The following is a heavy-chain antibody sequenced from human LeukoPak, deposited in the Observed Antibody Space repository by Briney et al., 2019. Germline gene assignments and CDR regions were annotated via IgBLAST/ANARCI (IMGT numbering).Heavy chain of an antibody. CDR2: IYSSGST. V-gene: IGHV4-4*07. CDR3: ARQISVVVAYNWFDP. CDR1: GGSISSYY. D-gene: IGHD2-15*01. J-gene: IGHJ5*02. Sequence: SETLSLTCTVSGGSISSYYWSWIRQPAGKGLEWIGRIYSSGSTTYNPSLKSRVTMSVDTSKNQFSLKVSSVTAADTAVYYCARQISVVVAYNWFDPWGQGTLVTVSS.